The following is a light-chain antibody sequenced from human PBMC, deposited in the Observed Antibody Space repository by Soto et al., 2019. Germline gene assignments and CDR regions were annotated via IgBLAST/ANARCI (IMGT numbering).Light chain of an antibody. CDR2: DVS. CDR3: CSYAGDFTYV. V-gene: IGLV2-11*01. J-gene: IGLJ1*01. Sequence: QSVLTQPRSVSGSPGHSVTISCTGTTSDVGGYSYVSWYQQHPGKAPKLMISDVSKRPSGVPDRFSGSKFGNSASLTISGLRAEPEADYYCCSYAGDFTYVFGSGSKVTGL. CDR1: TSDVGGYSY.